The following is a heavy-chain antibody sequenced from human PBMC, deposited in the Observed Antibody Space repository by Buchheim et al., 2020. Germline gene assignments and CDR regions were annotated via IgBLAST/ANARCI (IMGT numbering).Heavy chain of an antibody. J-gene: IGHJ4*02. CDR3: VRDQGASGDY. V-gene: IGHV3-7*01. CDR2: INQDGTEK. D-gene: IGHD1-26*01. CDR1: GFTFSNYW. Sequence: EVQLVESGGGLVQPGGSLRLSCAASGFTFSNYWMTWVRQAPGKGLEWLSNINQDGTEKNYVDSLMGRFTISRDNARNSLYLQMNSRRVEDTAVYYCVRDQGASGDYWGQGTL.